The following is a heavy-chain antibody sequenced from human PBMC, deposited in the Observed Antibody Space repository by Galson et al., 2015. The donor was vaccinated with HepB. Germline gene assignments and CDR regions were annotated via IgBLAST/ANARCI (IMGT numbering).Heavy chain of an antibody. CDR3: ADSPDLLRFLEWSRSV. J-gene: IGHJ6*04. CDR1: GFTFSNYS. V-gene: IGHV3-30*04. CDR2: ISYEETNK. Sequence: SLRLSCAASGFTFSNYSMHWVRQAPGKGLEWVASISYEETNKYCADSVKGRFTISRDTSKNTLYLQMNSLRAEDTAVYYCADSPDLLRFLEWSRSVWGKGTTVTVSS. D-gene: IGHD3-3*01.